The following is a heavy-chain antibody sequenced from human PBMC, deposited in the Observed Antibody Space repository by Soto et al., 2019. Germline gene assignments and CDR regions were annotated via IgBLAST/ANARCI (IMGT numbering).Heavy chain of an antibody. Sequence: QVQLVQSGAEVKKPGASVKVSCKASGYTFTSYGISWVRQAPGQGLEWMGWISAYNGNTNYAQKLQGRVTMTTDTSTSTAYMELRSLRSDDTAVYYCARVQYYYDSSGLIAFDIWGQGTMVTVSS. J-gene: IGHJ3*02. CDR2: ISAYNGNT. CDR1: GYTFTSYG. D-gene: IGHD3-22*01. V-gene: IGHV1-18*01. CDR3: ARVQYYYDSSGLIAFDI.